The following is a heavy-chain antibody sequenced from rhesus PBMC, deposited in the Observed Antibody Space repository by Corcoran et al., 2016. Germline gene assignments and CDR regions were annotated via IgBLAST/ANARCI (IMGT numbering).Heavy chain of an antibody. D-gene: IGHD6-37*01. CDR1: GGSISSNS. Sequence: LQLQQSGPGLVKPSETLSLTCAVSGGSISSNSWTWIRQPPGKGLEWIGRISGDDGTTDSNPSLRGRVTISIDTSKTEFSLKVDSVTAADTAVYYCVGLMVAGPVEYWGQGVLVTVSS. J-gene: IGHJ4*01. CDR3: VGLMVAGPVEY. CDR2: ISGDDGTT. V-gene: IGHV4-173*01.